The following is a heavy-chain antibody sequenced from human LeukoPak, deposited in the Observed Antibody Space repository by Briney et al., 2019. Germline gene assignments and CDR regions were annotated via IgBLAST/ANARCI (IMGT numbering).Heavy chain of an antibody. CDR3: AKEDDYGDYYYGMDV. D-gene: IGHD4-17*01. Sequence: LGGSLRLSCAASGFTFSSYGMHWVRQAPGKGLEWVAVISYDGSNKYYADSVKGRFTISRDNSKNTLYLQMNSLRAEDTAVYYCAKEDDYGDYYYGMDVWGQGTTVTVSS. CDR1: GFTFSSYG. V-gene: IGHV3-30*18. J-gene: IGHJ6*02. CDR2: ISYDGSNK.